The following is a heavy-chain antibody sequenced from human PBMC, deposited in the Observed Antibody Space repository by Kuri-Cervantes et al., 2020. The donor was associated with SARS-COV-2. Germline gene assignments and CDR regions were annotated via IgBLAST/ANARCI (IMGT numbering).Heavy chain of an antibody. CDR3: AKDLSGVSSSFFFDS. D-gene: IGHD2/OR15-2a*01. J-gene: IGHJ4*02. V-gene: IGHV3-23*01. Sequence: ESLKISCGASGFTFSNYAMSWVRQAPGKGLQWVSTISVSGESTYYADSVKGRFTISRDNSKNTLYLQMNSLRAEDTAVYYCAKDLSGVSSSFFFDSWGQGTPVTVSS. CDR1: GFTFSNYA. CDR2: ISVSGEST.